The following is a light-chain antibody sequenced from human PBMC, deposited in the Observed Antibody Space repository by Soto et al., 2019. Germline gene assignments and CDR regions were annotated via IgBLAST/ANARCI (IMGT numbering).Light chain of an antibody. CDR3: QHYGSSRST. Sequence: EVVLTQSPGTLSVASGDRATLSCRASESISGPYLAWYQQRPGQAPRLLIYRASTRAAGIPDRISGSGSGTDFALTISRVEHEDFAVYYCQHYGSSRSTFGRGTKVEI. CDR1: ESISGPY. CDR2: RAS. J-gene: IGKJ4*02. V-gene: IGKV3-20*01.